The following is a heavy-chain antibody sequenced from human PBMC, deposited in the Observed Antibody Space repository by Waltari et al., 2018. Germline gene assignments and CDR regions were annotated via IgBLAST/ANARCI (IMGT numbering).Heavy chain of an antibody. Sequence: QVQLVQSGAEVKKPGASVKVSCKVSGYTLTELSMHWVRQAPGKGLEWMGGFDPEDGETIYAQKCQGRVTMTEDTSTDTAYMELSSLRSEDTAVYYCATGHLGYCSGGSCHSDAFDIWGQGTMVTVSS. D-gene: IGHD2-15*01. CDR2: FDPEDGET. J-gene: IGHJ3*02. V-gene: IGHV1-24*01. CDR3: ATGHLGYCSGGSCHSDAFDI. CDR1: GYTLTELS.